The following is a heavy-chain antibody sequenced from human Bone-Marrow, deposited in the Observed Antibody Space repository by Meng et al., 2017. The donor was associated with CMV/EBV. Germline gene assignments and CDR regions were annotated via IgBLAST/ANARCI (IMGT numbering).Heavy chain of an antibody. J-gene: IGHJ6*02. V-gene: IGHV1-2*02. CDR2: INPNSGGT. CDR1: GYTFTGYY. D-gene: IGHD6-6*01. CDR3: ARVVAPYSSSSKGSSRYGMDV. Sequence: ASVKVSCKASGYTFTGYYMHWVRQAPGQGLEWMGWINPNSGGTNYAQKFQGRVTITTDESTSTAYMELSSLRSEDTAVYYCARVVAPYSSSSKGSSRYGMDVWGQGTTVTVSS.